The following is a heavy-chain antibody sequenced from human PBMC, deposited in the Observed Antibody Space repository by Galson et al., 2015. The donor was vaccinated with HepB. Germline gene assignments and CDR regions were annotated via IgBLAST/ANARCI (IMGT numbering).Heavy chain of an antibody. CDR2: ISCYNGNT. D-gene: IGHD3-9*01. J-gene: IGHJ6*02. V-gene: IGHV1-18*01. CDR1: GYTFNNYG. Sequence: SVKVSCKASGYTFNNYGVSWVRQAPGQGLQWMGWISCYNGNTNYAQKFQGRVTMTTDTSTSTVYMELRSLRSDDTAVYYCARGGFYDILTGIYYYGMDVWGQGTTVTV. CDR3: ARGGFYDILTGIYYYGMDV.